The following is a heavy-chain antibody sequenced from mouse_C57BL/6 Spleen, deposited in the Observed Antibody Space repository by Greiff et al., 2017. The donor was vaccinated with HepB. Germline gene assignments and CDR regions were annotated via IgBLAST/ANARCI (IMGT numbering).Heavy chain of an antibody. Sequence: EVKLQESGPGLVKPSQSLSLTCSVTGYSITSGYYWNWIRQFPGNKLEWMGYISYDGSNNYNPSLKNRISITRDTSKNQFFLKLNSVTTEDTATYYCARGYGSGDYWGQGTTLTVSS. CDR1: GYSITSGYY. J-gene: IGHJ2*01. V-gene: IGHV3-6*01. D-gene: IGHD1-1*01. CDR2: ISYDGSN. CDR3: ARGYGSGDY.